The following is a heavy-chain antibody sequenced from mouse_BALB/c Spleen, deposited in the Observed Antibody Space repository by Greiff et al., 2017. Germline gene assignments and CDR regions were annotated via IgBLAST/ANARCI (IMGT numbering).Heavy chain of an antibody. CDR3: ARSLMGNYVYIDV. D-gene: IGHD2-1*01. J-gene: IGHJ1*01. Sequence: VQLQQSGPELVRPGVSVKISCKGSGYTFTDYAMHWVKQSHAKSLEWIGVISTYYGNTNYNQKFKGKATMTVDKSSSTAYMELARLTSEDSAIYYCARSLMGNYVYIDVWGAGTTVTVSS. CDR1: GYTFTDYA. CDR2: ISTYYGNT. V-gene: IGHV1-67*01.